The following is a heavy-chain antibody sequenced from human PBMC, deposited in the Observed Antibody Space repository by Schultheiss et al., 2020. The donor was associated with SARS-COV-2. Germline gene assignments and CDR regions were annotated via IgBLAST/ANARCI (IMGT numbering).Heavy chain of an antibody. V-gene: IGHV4-61*08. CDR3: ARLKGSSWYGGYYMDV. CDR1: GGSISSGDYY. D-gene: IGHD6-13*01. J-gene: IGHJ6*03. CDR2: IYYSGST. Sequence: SETLSLTCTVSGGSISSGDYYWSWIRQPPGKGLEWIGYIYYSGSTNYNPSLKSRVTMSVDTSKNQFSLKLSSVTAADTAVYYCARLKGSSWYGGYYMDVWGKGTTVTVSS.